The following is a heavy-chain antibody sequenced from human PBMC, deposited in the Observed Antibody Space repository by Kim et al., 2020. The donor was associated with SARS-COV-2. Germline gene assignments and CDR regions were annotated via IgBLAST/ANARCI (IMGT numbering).Heavy chain of an antibody. V-gene: IGHV4-4*02. J-gene: IGHJ4*02. Sequence: YHSGSTTYNPSLTSRDTISVDKSKNQFSLKLSSVTAADTAVYYCARDIGYWGQGTLVTVSS. D-gene: IGHD3-16*02. CDR3: ARDIGY. CDR2: YHSGST.